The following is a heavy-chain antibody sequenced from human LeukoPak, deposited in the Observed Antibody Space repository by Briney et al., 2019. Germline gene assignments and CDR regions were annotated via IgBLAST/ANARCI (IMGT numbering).Heavy chain of an antibody. D-gene: IGHD1-7*01. CDR3: ARSDRNYHRAGGDI. CDR1: GYSFTSYW. CDR2: IYPGDSDT. V-gene: IGHV5-51*01. Sequence: GESLKISCMASGYSFTSYWIGWVRQMHGKGLEWLAIIYPGDSDTRYSPSFQGQVTISADKSISTAYLQWSSLKASDTAMYYCARSDRNYHRAGGDIWGQGTMVTVSS. J-gene: IGHJ3*02.